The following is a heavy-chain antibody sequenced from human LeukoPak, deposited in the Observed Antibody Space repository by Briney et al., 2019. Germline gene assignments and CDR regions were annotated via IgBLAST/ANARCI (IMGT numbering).Heavy chain of an antibody. V-gene: IGHV3-21*01. CDR2: ISSSSSYI. CDR3: ARDWTDYDSSGYYYVASVTGCGLDP. D-gene: IGHD3-22*01. Sequence: GGSLRLSCAASGFTFSSYSMNWVRQAPGKGLEWVSSISSSSSYIYYADSVKGRFTISRDNAKNSLYLQMNSLRAEDTAVYYCARDWTDYDSSGYYYVASVTGCGLDPWGQGTLDTVSS. CDR1: GFTFSSYS. J-gene: IGHJ5*02.